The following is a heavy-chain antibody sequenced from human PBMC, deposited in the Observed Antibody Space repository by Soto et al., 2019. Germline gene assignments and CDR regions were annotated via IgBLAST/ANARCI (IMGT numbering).Heavy chain of an antibody. CDR1: SGPTSSHN. D-gene: IGHD1-1*01. CDR2: VYSTGGT. J-gene: IGHJ6*02. V-gene: IGHV4-59*08. Sequence: QVQLQQSGPGLVKPSETLSLTCSVSSGPTSSHNWGWIRQTPGRGLEWIGYVYSTGGTSYNPSLTSRVTISADTSTNHISLTLTSVTAADTAAYYCVRQGIGNLHGLVDVWGQGTTVRVSS. CDR3: VRQGIGNLHGLVDV.